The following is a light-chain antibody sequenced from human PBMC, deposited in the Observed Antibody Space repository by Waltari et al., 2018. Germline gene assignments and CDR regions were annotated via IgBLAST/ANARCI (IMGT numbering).Light chain of an antibody. CDR3: QQYDNSWT. CDR1: QSIDNW. J-gene: IGKJ1*01. CDR2: KTS. Sequence: DIQMTQSPSTLSASVGDRVSMTCRTSQSIDNWLAWYQQQPGKAPKLLIAKTSLLKSGVPSRFSGSGSGTEFNLTITTLQPDDFATYYCQQYDNSWTFGQGTKVEIK. V-gene: IGKV1-5*03.